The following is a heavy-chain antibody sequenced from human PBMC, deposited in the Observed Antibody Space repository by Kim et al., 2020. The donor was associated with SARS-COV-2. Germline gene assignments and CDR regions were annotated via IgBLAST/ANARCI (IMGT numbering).Heavy chain of an antibody. CDR2: IKSKTDGGTT. J-gene: IGHJ4*02. V-gene: IGHV3-15*01. CDR3: TTEGGLLWFGELLYTPLFDS. Sequence: GGSLRLSCAASGFTFSNAWMSWVRQAPGKGLEWVGRIKSKTDGGTTDYAAPVKGRFTISRDDSKNTLYLQMNSLKTADSAVYYCTTEGGLLWFGELLYTPLFDSCGQGTL. CDR1: GFTFSNAW. D-gene: IGHD3-10*01.